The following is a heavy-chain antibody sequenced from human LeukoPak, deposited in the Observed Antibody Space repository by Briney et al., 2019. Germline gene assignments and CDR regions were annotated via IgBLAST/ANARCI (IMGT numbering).Heavy chain of an antibody. D-gene: IGHD6-19*01. J-gene: IGHJ4*02. CDR1: GFTFSSYE. CDR3: ARDNGSGWSYYFDY. Sequence: GGSLRLSCAASGFTFSSYEMNWVRQAPGKGLEWISYISSSGSTIYYADSVKGRFTISRDNAKNSLYLQMNSLRAEDTAVYYCARDNGSGWSYYFDYWGQETLVTVSS. V-gene: IGHV3-48*03. CDR2: ISSSGSTI.